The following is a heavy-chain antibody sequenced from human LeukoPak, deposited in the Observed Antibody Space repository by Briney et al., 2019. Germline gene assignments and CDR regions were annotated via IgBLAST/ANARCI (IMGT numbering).Heavy chain of an antibody. J-gene: IGHJ4*02. Sequence: ASVTVSCKASGYTFTGYYMNWVRQAPGQGLEWMGWINPKSGSTNYAQKFQGRVTMTRDTSINTAYMELSSLRSDDTALYYCATERGVVTGPADYWGQGTLVTVSS. CDR3: ATERGVVTGPADY. D-gene: IGHD3-9*01. V-gene: IGHV1-2*02. CDR1: GYTFTGYY. CDR2: INPKSGST.